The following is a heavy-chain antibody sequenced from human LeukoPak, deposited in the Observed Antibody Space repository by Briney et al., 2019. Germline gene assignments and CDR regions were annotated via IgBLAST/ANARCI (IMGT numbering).Heavy chain of an antibody. CDR3: AKDPAERQVLRYFDWLLCDY. D-gene: IGHD3-9*01. Sequence: GGSLRLSCAASGFTFSNSGMHWVRQAPGKGLEWVAVISYDGSSKYYADSVKGRFTISRDNSKNTLYLQMSSLRAEDTAVYYCAKDPAERQVLRYFDWLLCDYWGQGTLVTVSS. CDR2: ISYDGSSK. V-gene: IGHV3-30*18. J-gene: IGHJ4*02. CDR1: GFTFSNSG.